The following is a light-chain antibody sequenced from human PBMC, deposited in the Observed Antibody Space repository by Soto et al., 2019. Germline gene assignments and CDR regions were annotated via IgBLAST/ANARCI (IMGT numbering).Light chain of an antibody. CDR3: AAWDDSLSGAHVV. CDR2: SNN. V-gene: IGLV1-47*02. J-gene: IGLJ2*01. CDR1: SSNIGSNY. Sequence: QSVLTQPPSASGTPGQRVTISCSGSSSNIGSNYVYWYQQLPGTAPKLLIYSNNQRPSGVPDRFSGSKSGTSASLAISGLRSEDEADYYCAAWDDSLSGAHVVFGGGTNLTVL.